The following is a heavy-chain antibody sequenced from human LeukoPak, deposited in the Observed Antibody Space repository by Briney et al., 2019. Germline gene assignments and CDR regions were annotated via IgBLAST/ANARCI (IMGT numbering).Heavy chain of an antibody. J-gene: IGHJ4*02. CDR3: AKDLQAWCSGGSCYSGTDY. Sequence: GGSLRLSCAASGFTFSSYWMSWVRQAPGKGLEWVANIKQDGSEKYYVDSVKGRFTISRDNSKNTLYLQMNSLRAEDTAVYYCAKDLQAWCSGGSCYSGTDYWGQGTLVTVSS. CDR1: GFTFSSYW. D-gene: IGHD2-15*01. V-gene: IGHV3-7*03. CDR2: IKQDGSEK.